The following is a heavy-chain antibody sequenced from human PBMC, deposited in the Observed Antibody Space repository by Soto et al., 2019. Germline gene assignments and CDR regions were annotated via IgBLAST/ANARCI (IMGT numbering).Heavy chain of an antibody. Sequence: SETLSLTCAVYGGSFSGYYWSWIRQPPGKGLEWIGEINHSGSTNHNPSLKSRVTISVDTSKNQFSLRLTSVTAADTAVYYCARGKYYRGSGTYSERSGWFDPWGQGTLVT. V-gene: IGHV4-34*01. J-gene: IGHJ5*02. CDR3: ARGKYYRGSGTYSERSGWFDP. D-gene: IGHD3-10*01. CDR1: GGSFSGYY. CDR2: INHSGST.